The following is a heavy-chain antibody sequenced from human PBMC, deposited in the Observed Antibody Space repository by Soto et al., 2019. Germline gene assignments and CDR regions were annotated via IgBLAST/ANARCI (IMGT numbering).Heavy chain of an antibody. CDR2: ITSGSSFI. Sequence: GGSLRLSCVASTFTINTYSLNWVRQAPGKGLEWVSSITSGSSFIDYADSVKGRFTISRDDAKNSLLLQMSSLRADDTAVYYCARSQRNGAMDVWGQGTTVTVS. V-gene: IGHV3-21*01. CDR1: TFTINTYS. CDR3: ARSQRNGAMDV. J-gene: IGHJ6*02. D-gene: IGHD2-8*01.